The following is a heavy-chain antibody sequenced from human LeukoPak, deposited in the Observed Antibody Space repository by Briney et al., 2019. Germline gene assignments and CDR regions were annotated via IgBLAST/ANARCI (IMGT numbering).Heavy chain of an antibody. D-gene: IGHD1-26*01. Sequence: ASVKVSCKASGSTFSSYAINWVRQAPGHGLEWIGGIIPTFGTANYAQKFQGRVTMTRDMSTSTVYMELSSLRSEDTAVYYCARGRLVGTTQSAFDYWGQGTLVTVSS. V-gene: IGHV1-69*05. CDR3: ARGRLVGTTQSAFDY. CDR1: GSTFSSYA. J-gene: IGHJ4*02. CDR2: IIPTFGTA.